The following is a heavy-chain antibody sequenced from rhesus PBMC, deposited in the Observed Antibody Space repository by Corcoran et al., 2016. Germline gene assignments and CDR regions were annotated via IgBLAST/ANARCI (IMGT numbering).Heavy chain of an antibody. CDR1: GYSISRQY. CDR2: IYGSSGST. J-gene: IGHJ6*01. Sequence: QVQLQESGPGLVTPSETLSLPCAVSGYSISRQYWSLFRPPPGEGLEWIGYIYGSSGSTYYNPSLKSRVTISTDTSKNQFSLKLSSGTAADTAVYYCARGGAAVYYGLDSWGQGAVVTVSS. CDR3: ARGGAAVYYGLDS. V-gene: IGHV4-165*01. D-gene: IGHD6-19*01.